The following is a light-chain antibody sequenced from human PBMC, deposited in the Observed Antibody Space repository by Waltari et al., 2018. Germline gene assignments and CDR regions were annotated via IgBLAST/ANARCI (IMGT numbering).Light chain of an antibody. J-gene: IGLJ3*02. CDR3: ALYMGGGIWV. CDR1: SGSISTTSY. CDR2: QAN. Sequence: QTVVTQEPSLSVSPGGTVTLTCALSSGSISTTSYATWYQQSPGQAPRTLVYQANSRSSGVPDRFSGSVLGNKAALTITGAQADDESDYYCALYMGGGIWVFGGGTKLTVL. V-gene: IGLV8-61*01.